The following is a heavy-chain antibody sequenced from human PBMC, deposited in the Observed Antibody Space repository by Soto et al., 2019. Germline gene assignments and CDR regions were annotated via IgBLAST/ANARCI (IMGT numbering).Heavy chain of an antibody. CDR2: ISYDGSEK. J-gene: IGHJ4*02. CDR3: AKGAVTTSLYYFDY. Sequence: QVQLVESGGGVVQPGRSLRLSCAASGFTFSSYGMHWVRQAPGKGLEWVAVISYDGSEKYYAVSVKGRFTISRDNSKNTLYLQMNSLRAEDTAVYYCAKGAVTTSLYYFDYWGQGTLVPVS. D-gene: IGHD4-17*01. V-gene: IGHV3-30*18. CDR1: GFTFSSYG.